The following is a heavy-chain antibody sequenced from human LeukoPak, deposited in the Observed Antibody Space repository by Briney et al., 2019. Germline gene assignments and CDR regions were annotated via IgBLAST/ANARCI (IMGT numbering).Heavy chain of an antibody. CDR3: ARDRRVGAKRIYYHHGMDV. CDR1: GYIFSSYG. V-gene: IGHV1-18*01. CDR2: ISPYNVRT. D-gene: IGHD1-26*01. Sequence: ASVKVSCKASGYIFSSYGINWVRQAPGQGLEWMGWISPYNVRTNFVQKFQGRVTMTKDTSTRTDYMELRSLRSDDTAVYYCARDRRVGAKRIYYHHGMDVWGQGTTVTVSS. J-gene: IGHJ6*02.